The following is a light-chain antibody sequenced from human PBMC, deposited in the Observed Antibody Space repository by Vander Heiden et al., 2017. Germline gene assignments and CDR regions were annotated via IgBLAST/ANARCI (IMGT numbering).Light chain of an antibody. Sequence: QSVLTQPPSVSGAPGQTVTISCTGSSSNIGAGSDVHWYQQLPGTAPKLLIYGNSNRPSGVPDRVSGSKSGTSASLAITGLQAEDEADYYCQSYDSSLSGSWVFGGGTKLTVL. V-gene: IGLV1-40*01. CDR1: SSNIGAGSD. CDR3: QSYDSSLSGSWV. J-gene: IGLJ3*02. CDR2: GNS.